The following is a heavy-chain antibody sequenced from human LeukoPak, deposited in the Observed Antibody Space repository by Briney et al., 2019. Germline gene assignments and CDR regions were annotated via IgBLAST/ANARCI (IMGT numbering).Heavy chain of an antibody. CDR2: IKQDGSEK. Sequence: GGSLRLSCAASGFTFSSYWMSWVRQAPGKGLEWVANIKQDGSEKYYVDSVKGRFTISRDNAKNSLYLQMNSLRAEDMALYYCARSGDQLLYGYFQHWGQGTLVTVSS. V-gene: IGHV3-7*03. D-gene: IGHD2-2*02. CDR3: ARSGDQLLYGYFQH. CDR1: GFTFSSYW. J-gene: IGHJ1*01.